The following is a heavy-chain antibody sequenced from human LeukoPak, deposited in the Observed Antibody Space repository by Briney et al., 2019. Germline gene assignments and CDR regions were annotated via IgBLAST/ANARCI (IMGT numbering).Heavy chain of an antibody. CDR3: ARARGYGYGTHDY. D-gene: IGHD5-18*01. J-gene: IGHJ4*02. CDR2: IIPILGIA. V-gene: IGHV1-69*04. Sequence: SVKVSCKASGGTFSSYAISWVRQAPGQGLEWMGRIIPILGIANYAQKFQGRVTITADKSTSTAYMELSGLRSEDTAVYYRARARGYGYGTHDYWGQGTLVTVSS. CDR1: GGTFSSYA.